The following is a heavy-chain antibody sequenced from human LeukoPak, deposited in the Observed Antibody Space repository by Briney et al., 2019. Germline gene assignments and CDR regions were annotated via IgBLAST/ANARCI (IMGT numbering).Heavy chain of an antibody. CDR2: IKKDGSEM. CDR1: GLIFSSYW. D-gene: IGHD1-26*01. V-gene: IGHV3-7*01. CDR3: ARQETSSYNGAFDI. Sequence: QSGGSLRLSCEASGLIFSSYWMSWVRQAPGKGLEWVANIKKDGSEMYYVDSVKGRFTISRDNAKNSLYLQMNSLRADDTAVYHCARQETSSYNGAFDIWGQGTMVTVSS. J-gene: IGHJ3*02.